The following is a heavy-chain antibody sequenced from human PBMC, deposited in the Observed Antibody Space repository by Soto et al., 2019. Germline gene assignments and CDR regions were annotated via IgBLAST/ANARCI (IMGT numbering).Heavy chain of an antibody. CDR2: ISSSGSTI. D-gene: IGHD3-3*01. Sequence: GGSLRLSCAASRVTFSDYYMSWIRQAPGKGLEWVSYISSSGSTIYYADSVKGRVTISRDNAKNSLYLQMNSLRAEDTAVYYCARLGYYDFWSGYYILDYWGQGTLVTVSS. J-gene: IGHJ4*02. CDR1: RVTFSDYY. CDR3: ARLGYYDFWSGYYILDY. V-gene: IGHV3-11*01.